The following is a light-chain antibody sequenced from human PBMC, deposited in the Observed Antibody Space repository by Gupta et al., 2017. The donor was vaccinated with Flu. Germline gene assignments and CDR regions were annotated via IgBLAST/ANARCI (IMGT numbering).Light chain of an antibody. V-gene: IGLV1-40*01. CDR3: QSYDNRRNLVV. CDR2: GNN. CDR1: SSNLGAGYD. J-gene: IGLJ2*01. Sequence: QSVLTQPPSVSGAPGQRVTISCTGSSSNLGAGYDVYWYQQIPRTAPKLLIYGNNNRPSGVPDRFSGSKSGTSASLAITGLQAEDEADYYCQSYDNRRNLVVFGGGTKLTVL.